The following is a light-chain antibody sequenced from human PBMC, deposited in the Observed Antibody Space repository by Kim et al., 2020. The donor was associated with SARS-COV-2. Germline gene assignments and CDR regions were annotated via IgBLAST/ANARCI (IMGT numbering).Light chain of an antibody. Sequence: SYELTQPPSVSVSPGQTATITCSGGKLGDKDVCWYQQKPGQSPVLVICQDSKRPSGIPERFSGSNSGNTTTLTISGTQGMDEADYYCQAWDSSSYVFGTGTKVTVL. J-gene: IGLJ1*01. CDR1: KLGDKD. V-gene: IGLV3-1*01. CDR3: QAWDSSSYV. CDR2: QDS.